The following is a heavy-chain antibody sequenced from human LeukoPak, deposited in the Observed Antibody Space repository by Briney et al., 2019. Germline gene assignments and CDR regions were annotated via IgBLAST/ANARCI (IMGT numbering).Heavy chain of an antibody. CDR1: GGSFSGDY. CDR3: ARRGRMVRTRLNDYYGMDV. CDR2: ISHSGRT. V-gene: IGHV4-34*01. J-gene: IGHJ6*02. D-gene: IGHD3-10*01. Sequence: SETLSLTCAVYGGSFSGDYWSWIRQPPGKGLEWIGEISHSGRTNYNSSLKSRVTISVDTSKNQFSLNLSSVTAADTAVYYCARRGRMVRTRLNDYYGMDVWGQGTTVTVSS.